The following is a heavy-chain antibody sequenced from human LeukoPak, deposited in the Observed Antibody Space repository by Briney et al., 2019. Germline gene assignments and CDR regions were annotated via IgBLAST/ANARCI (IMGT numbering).Heavy chain of an antibody. J-gene: IGHJ3*02. CDR3: ARDIVRDTAMVSSTATLVDAFDI. CDR1: GGSISSSSYY. Sequence: LETLSLTCTVSGGSISSSSYYWGWIRQPPGKGLEWIGSIYYSGSTYYNPSLKSRVTISVDTSKNQFSLKLSSVTAADTAVYYCARDIVRDTAMVSSTATLVDAFDIWGQGTMVTVSS. V-gene: IGHV4-39*07. D-gene: IGHD5-18*01. CDR2: IYYSGST.